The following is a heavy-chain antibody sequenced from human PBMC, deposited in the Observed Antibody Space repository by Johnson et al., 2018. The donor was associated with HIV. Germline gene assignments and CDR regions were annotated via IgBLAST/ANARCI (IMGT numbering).Heavy chain of an antibody. CDR3: ARDPHPYTGTGTTRGAFDI. J-gene: IGHJ3*02. V-gene: IGHV3-20*04. D-gene: IGHD1-1*01. CDR2: INWNGGST. CDR1: GFMFDDYG. Sequence: VQLVESGGGVVRPGGSLRLSCTASGFMFDDYGMNWVRQAPGKGLEWVSGINWNGGSTGYADSVKGRVTISRDNAKNSLYLQMNSLRAEDTAVYYCARDPHPYTGTGTTRGAFDIWGQGTMVTVSS.